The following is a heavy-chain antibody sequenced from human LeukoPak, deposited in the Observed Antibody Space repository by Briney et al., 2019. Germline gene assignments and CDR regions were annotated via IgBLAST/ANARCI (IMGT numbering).Heavy chain of an antibody. CDR2: IIPIFGTA. CDR1: GGTFSSYA. D-gene: IGHD2-15*01. Sequence: ASVKVSCKASGGTFSSYAISWVRQAPGQGLEWMGGIIPIFGTANYAQKFQGRVTITADKSTSTAYMELSSLRSEDTAVYYCARDRRNVVVDAFDIWGQGTMVTVSS. J-gene: IGHJ3*02. V-gene: IGHV1-69*06. CDR3: ARDRRNVVVDAFDI.